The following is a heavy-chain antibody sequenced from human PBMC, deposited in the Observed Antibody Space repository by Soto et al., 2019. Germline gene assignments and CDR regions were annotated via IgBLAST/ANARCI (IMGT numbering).Heavy chain of an antibody. CDR3: AKNYDFWSGHFDY. CDR2: IIPIFGTA. V-gene: IGHV1-69*13. J-gene: IGHJ4*02. D-gene: IGHD3-3*01. Sequence: SVKVSCKASGGTFSSYAISWVRQAPGQGLEWMGGIIPIFGTANYAQKFQGRVTITADESTSTAYMELSSLRSEDTAVYYRAKNYDFWSGHFDYWGQGTLVTVSS. CDR1: GGTFSSYA.